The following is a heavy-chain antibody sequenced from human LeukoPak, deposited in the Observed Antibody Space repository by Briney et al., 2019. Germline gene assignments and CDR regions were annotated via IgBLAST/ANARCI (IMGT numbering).Heavy chain of an antibody. V-gene: IGHV3-30*18. CDR2: ISYDGSNK. D-gene: IGHD4-17*01. CDR1: GFTFSSYG. Sequence: PGGSLRLSCAASGFTFSSYGMHWVRQAPGKGLEWVAVISYDGSNKYYADSVKGRFTIPRDNSKNTLYLQMNSPRAEDTAVYYCAKELESMTTVTYRNAFDIWGQGTMVTVSS. CDR3: AKELESMTTVTYRNAFDI. J-gene: IGHJ3*02.